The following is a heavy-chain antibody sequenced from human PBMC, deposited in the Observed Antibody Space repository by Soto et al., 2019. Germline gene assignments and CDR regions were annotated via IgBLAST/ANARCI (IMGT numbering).Heavy chain of an antibody. J-gene: IGHJ5*01. CDR2: IKQDGSEK. Sequence: EVQLVESGGGLVQPGGSLSLSCAASGFTFSSYWMSWVRQAPGKGLEWVAHIKQDGSEKYYVDSVKGRFTISRDNAKNSLSLQTNSLSAEDTAVYYCATERGSGLPEENGFDSWGQGTLVAVSS. CDR1: GFTFSSYW. V-gene: IGHV3-7*01. D-gene: IGHD3-10*01. CDR3: ATERGSGLPEENGFDS.